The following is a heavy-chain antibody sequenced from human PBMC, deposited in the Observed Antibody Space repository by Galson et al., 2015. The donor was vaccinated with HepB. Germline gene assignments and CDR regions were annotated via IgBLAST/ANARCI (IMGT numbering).Heavy chain of an antibody. CDR2: ISWNSGSI. CDR3: ARDDGSDFDCLDY. Sequence: SLRLSCAASGFTFDDYAMHWVRQAPGKGLEWVSGISWNSGSIGYADSVKGRFTISRDNAKNSLYLQMNSLRAEDTALYYCARDDGSDFDCLDYWGQGTLVTVSS. V-gene: IGHV3-9*01. D-gene: IGHD3-9*01. J-gene: IGHJ4*02. CDR1: GFTFDDYA.